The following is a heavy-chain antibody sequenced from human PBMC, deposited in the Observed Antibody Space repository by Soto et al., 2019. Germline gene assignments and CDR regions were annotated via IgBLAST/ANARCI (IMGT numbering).Heavy chain of an antibody. V-gene: IGHV4-59*01. J-gene: IGHJ4*02. CDR2: IYYSGST. CDR1: GGSISSYY. CDR3: ARLWSSGWSYYFDY. D-gene: IGHD6-19*01. Sequence: PSETLSLTCTVSGGSISSYYWSWIRQPPGKGLEWIGYIYYSGSTNYNPSLKSRVTISVDTSKNQFSLKLSSVTAADTAVYYCARLWSSGWSYYFDYWGQGTLVTVSS.